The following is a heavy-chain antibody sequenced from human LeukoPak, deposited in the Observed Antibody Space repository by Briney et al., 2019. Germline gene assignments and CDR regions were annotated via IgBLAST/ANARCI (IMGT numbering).Heavy chain of an antibody. CDR3: ARNDYGDDGHDAFDI. Sequence: ASVTVSCKASGYTFTGYYMHWVRQATGQGLEWMGWMNPNSGNAGYAQKFQGRVTMTRSTSISAAYMELSSLRSEDTAVYYCARNDYGDDGHDAFDIWGQGTMVTISS. D-gene: IGHD4-17*01. V-gene: IGHV1-8*02. J-gene: IGHJ3*02. CDR2: MNPNSGNA. CDR1: GYTFTGYY.